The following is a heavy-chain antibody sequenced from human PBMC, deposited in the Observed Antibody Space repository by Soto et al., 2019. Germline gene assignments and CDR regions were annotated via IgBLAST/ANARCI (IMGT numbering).Heavy chain of an antibody. J-gene: IGHJ5*01. V-gene: IGHV4-30-4*01. CDR3: ARGRYCLTGRCFPNWFDS. CDR1: GYSISNLDYF. D-gene: IGHD7-27*01. Sequence: QVQLLESGPGLVKPSQTLSLTCSVSGYSISNLDYFWAWIRQPPGQALEYIGYIYKSATTYYNPSFESRVAIPADTSKSQFSLNVTSVTAADTAVYFCARGRYCLTGRCFPNWFDSWGQGALVTVSS. CDR2: IYKSATT.